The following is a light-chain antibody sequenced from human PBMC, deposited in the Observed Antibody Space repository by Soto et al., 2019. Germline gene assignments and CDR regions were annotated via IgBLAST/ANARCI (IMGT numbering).Light chain of an antibody. Sequence: QSVLTQPPSVSGAPGQRVTISCTGSSSKIGAGYDVHWYQQPPGTAPKLLIYGNSNRPSGVPDRFSGSKSGTSASLAITGLQAEDEADYYCQSYDSSLSGSTVFGGGTKVTVL. V-gene: IGLV1-40*01. CDR1: SSKIGAGYD. CDR3: QSYDSSLSGSTV. J-gene: IGLJ2*01. CDR2: GNS.